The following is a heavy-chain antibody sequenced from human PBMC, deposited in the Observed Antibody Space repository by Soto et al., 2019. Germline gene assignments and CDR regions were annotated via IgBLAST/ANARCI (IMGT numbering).Heavy chain of an antibody. V-gene: IGHV3-48*03. J-gene: IGHJ4*02. D-gene: IGHD6-13*01. CDR3: ARDNDKDSSSCYFDY. Sequence: GGSLRLSCAASGFTFSSYEMNWVRQAPGKGLEWVSYISSSGSTIYYADSVKGRFTISRDNAKNSLYLQMNSLRAEDTAVYYCARDNDKDSSSCYFDYWGQGTLVTVSS. CDR1: GFTFSSYE. CDR2: ISSSGSTI.